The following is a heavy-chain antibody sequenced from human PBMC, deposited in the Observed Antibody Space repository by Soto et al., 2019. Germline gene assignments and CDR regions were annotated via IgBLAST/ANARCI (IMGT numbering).Heavy chain of an antibody. CDR3: ARLKNVDDCSNNACHYSTFES. J-gene: IGHJ5*01. D-gene: IGHD3-22*01. CDR1: GFTFSTYS. Sequence: GGSLRLSCAASGFTFSTYSMNWVRQAPGKGLDWISYIDGRTGTIHYADSVKGRFTISGDNAENSLYLQMNSLRGEDTAVYYCARLKNVDDCSNNACHYSTFESWGQGIQVTVSS. V-gene: IGHV3-48*01. CDR2: IDGRTGTI.